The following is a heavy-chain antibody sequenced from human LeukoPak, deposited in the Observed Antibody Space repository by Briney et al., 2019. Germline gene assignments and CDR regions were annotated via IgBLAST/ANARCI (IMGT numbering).Heavy chain of an antibody. D-gene: IGHD2-2*01. CDR1: GYTFTGYY. CDR3: LLYQLLSANPDWFDP. J-gene: IGHJ5*02. V-gene: IGHV1-2*02. CDR2: INPNSGGT. Sequence: ASVKVSCKASGYTFTGYYMHWVRQAPGQGLEWMGWINPNSGGTNYAQKFQGRVTMTRDTSISTAYMELSRLRSDDMAVYYCLLYQLLSANPDWFDPWGQGTLVTVSS.